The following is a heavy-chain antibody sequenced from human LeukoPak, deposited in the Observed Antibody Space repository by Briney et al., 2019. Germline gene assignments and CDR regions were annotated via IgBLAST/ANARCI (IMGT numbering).Heavy chain of an antibody. Sequence: PSQTLSLTCTVSGGSISSGSYYWSWIRQPAGKGLEWTGRIYTSGSTNYNPSLKSRVTISVDTSKNQFSLKLSSVTAADTAVYYCARAVFLTEDYDIRYFDYWGQGTLVTVSS. CDR1: GGSISSGSYY. CDR3: ARAVFLTEDYDIRYFDY. V-gene: IGHV4-61*02. D-gene: IGHD3-22*01. J-gene: IGHJ4*02. CDR2: IYTSGST.